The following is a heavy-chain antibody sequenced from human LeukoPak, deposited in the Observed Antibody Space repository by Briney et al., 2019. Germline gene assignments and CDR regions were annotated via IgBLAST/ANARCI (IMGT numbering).Heavy chain of an antibody. CDR1: GFTFSSYA. Sequence: GGSLRLSCAASGFTFSSYAMHWVRQAPGKGLEWVAVISYDGSNKYYADSVKGRFTISRDNSKNTLYLQMNSLRAEDTAVYYCARDFYLLGYCSSTSCPYFDYWGQGTLVTVSS. CDR3: ARDFYLLGYCSSTSCPYFDY. J-gene: IGHJ4*02. CDR2: ISYDGSNK. D-gene: IGHD2-2*01. V-gene: IGHV3-30-3*01.